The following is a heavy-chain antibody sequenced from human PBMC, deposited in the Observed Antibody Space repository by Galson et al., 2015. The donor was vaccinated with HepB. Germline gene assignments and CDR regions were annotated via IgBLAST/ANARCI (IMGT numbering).Heavy chain of an antibody. CDR1: GYSFTWYG. Sequence: SLRLSCAASGYSFTWYGMHWVRQTPGKGLEWVSGIGSVGDGHYSDSVKGRFTVFRDSDKKTLYLQMDNLRGDDTAVYYCARGRGRSQSLYGGMDVWGQGTTVTVSS. J-gene: IGHJ6*02. CDR3: ARGRGRSQSLYGGMDV. CDR2: IGSVGDG. V-gene: IGHV3-13*01. D-gene: IGHD4-23*01.